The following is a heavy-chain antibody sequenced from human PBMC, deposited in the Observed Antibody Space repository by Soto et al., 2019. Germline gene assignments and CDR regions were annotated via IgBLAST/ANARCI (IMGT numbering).Heavy chain of an antibody. Sequence: GGSLRLSCAASGFTFSSYAMSWIRQAPGKGLEWISHISDSATTMYYADSVKGRFTISRDNARKSLFLHMNSLRAEDTAVYYCARDTAFISSGLFNPWGQGTLVTVSS. CDR3: ARDTAFISSGLFNP. V-gene: IGHV3-11*01. CDR1: GFTFSSYA. J-gene: IGHJ5*02. CDR2: ISDSATTM. D-gene: IGHD3-22*01.